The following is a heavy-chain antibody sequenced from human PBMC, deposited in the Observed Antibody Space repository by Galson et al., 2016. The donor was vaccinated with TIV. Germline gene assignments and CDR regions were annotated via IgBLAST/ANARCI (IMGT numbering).Heavy chain of an antibody. CDR1: GDTFLSYP. CDR3: EKDRNTAMDTYHQYYGMDV. J-gene: IGHJ6*02. Sequence: SVKVSCKASGDTFLSYPFNWVRQAPGQGLEWMGGFIPLFGTPNYAQKFQGRVTITADESTSTVHMELSSLRSEDTAVYYCEKDRNTAMDTYHQYYGMDVWGQGTTVTVSS. V-gene: IGHV1-69*13. CDR2: FIPLFGTP. D-gene: IGHD5-18*01.